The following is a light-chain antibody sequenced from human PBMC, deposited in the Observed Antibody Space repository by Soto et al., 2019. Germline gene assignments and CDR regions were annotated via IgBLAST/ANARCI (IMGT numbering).Light chain of an antibody. Sequence: QSALTQPASVSGSPGQSITISCTGTSSDVGGYNFVSWYQQRPGKAPKLMIYEVSNRPSGVSNRFSGSKSGNTASLAISGLQAEDVADYYCSSYTSTSAYVFGTGTKLTVL. CDR3: SSYTSTSAYV. CDR2: EVS. V-gene: IGLV2-14*01. J-gene: IGLJ1*01. CDR1: SSDVGGYNF.